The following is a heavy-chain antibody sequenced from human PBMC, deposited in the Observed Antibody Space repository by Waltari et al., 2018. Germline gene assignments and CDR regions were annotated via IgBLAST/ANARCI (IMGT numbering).Heavy chain of an antibody. CDR2: RSYDARNK. J-gene: IGHJ4*02. V-gene: IGHV3-30*04. Sequence: QVQLVESGGGVVQPGRSLRLSCAASGFTFSSYAMHWVRQAPGKGLELVSGRSYDARNKYYADSGNGRFTISRDNSTNTLYLQMNSLRAEDTTVYYCARDDSSTIPLFDYWGQGTLVTVSS. CDR3: ARDDSSTIPLFDY. CDR1: GFTFSSYA. D-gene: IGHD6-13*01.